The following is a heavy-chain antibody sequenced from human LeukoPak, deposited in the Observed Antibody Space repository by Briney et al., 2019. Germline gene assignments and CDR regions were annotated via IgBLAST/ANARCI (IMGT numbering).Heavy chain of an antibody. V-gene: IGHV4-30-4*01. CDR2: IYYSGST. Sequence: SQTLSLTCTVSGGSISSGDYYWSWIRQPPGKGLECIGYIYYSGSTYYNPSLKSRVTISVDTSKNHFFLKLSSVTAADTAVYYCARDRIAAAIGMDVWGQGTTVTVSS. CDR3: ARDRIAAAIGMDV. D-gene: IGHD6-13*01. J-gene: IGHJ6*02. CDR1: GGSISSGDYY.